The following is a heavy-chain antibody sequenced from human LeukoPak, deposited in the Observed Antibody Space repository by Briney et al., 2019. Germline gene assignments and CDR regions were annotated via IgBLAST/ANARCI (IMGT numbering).Heavy chain of an antibody. CDR3: ARRSGYSYGLDY. CDR2: IYYSGST. J-gene: IGHJ4*01. CDR1: DGSISSGDYY. V-gene: IGHV4-30-4*01. Sequence: SQTLSLTCTVSDGSISSGDYYWSWIRQPPGKGLEWIGYIYYSGSTYYNPSLKSRVTISVDTSKNQFSLKLSSVTAADTAVYYCARRSGYSYGLDYWGHGTLVTVSS. D-gene: IGHD5-18*01.